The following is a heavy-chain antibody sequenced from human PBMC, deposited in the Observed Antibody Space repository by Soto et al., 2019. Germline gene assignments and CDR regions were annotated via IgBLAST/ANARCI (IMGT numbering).Heavy chain of an antibody. D-gene: IGHD2-15*01. CDR1: GGSISSGGYY. CDR2: IYYSGST. J-gene: IGHJ6*02. Sequence: PSETLSLTCTVSGGSISSGGYYWGWIRQHPGKGLEWIGYIYYSGSTYYNPSLKSRVTISVDTSKNQFSLKLSSVTAADTAVYYCASALVAATNYYYYGMDVWGQGTTVTVSS. CDR3: ASALVAATNYYYYGMDV. V-gene: IGHV4-31*03.